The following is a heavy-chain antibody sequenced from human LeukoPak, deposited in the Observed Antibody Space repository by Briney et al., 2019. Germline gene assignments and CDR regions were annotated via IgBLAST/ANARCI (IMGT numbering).Heavy chain of an antibody. Sequence: SETLSLTCTVSGGSISSGSYYWSWIRQPAGKGLEWIGRIYTSGSTNYNPSLKSRVTISVDTSKNQFSLKLSSVTAADTAVYYCARDVTIFGVVIIRWFDPWGQGTLVTVSS. CDR3: ARDVTIFGVVIIRWFDP. J-gene: IGHJ5*02. CDR1: GGSISSGSYY. V-gene: IGHV4-61*02. CDR2: IYTSGST. D-gene: IGHD3-3*01.